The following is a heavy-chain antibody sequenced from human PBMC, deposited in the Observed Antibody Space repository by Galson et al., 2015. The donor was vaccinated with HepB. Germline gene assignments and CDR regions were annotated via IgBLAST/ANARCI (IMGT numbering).Heavy chain of an antibody. V-gene: IGHV1-24*01. CDR1: GYTLTQLS. Sequence: SVKVSCKVSGYTLTQLSIHWVRQAPGEGLEWMGGFDPEDGETIYAQKFHGRVAMTTDTSTSTTYMELRSLRSDDTAVYYCARGPSIAAAGDDFDYWGQGTLVTVSS. CDR2: FDPEDGET. D-gene: IGHD6-13*01. J-gene: IGHJ4*02. CDR3: ARGPSIAAAGDDFDY.